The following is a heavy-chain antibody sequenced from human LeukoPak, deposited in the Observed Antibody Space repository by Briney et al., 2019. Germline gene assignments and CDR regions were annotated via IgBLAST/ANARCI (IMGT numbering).Heavy chain of an antibody. CDR3: AKASGGLYCSSTSCYPDY. V-gene: IGHV3-23*01. CDR2: ISGSGGST. J-gene: IGHJ4*02. CDR1: GFTFSSYA. D-gene: IGHD2-2*01. Sequence: GGSLRPSCAASGFTFSSYAMSWVRQAPGKGLEWVSAISGSGGSTYYADSVKGRFTISRDNSKNTLYLQMNSLRAEDTAVYYCAKASGGLYCSSTSCYPDYWGQGTLVTVSS.